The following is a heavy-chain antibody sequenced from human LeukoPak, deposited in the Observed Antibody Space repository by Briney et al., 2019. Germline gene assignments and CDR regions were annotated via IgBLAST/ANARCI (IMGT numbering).Heavy chain of an antibody. V-gene: IGHV1-2*02. CDR1: GYTFTGYY. D-gene: IGHD1-26*01. Sequence: GASVKVSCKASGYTFTGYYMHWVRQAPGQGLEWMGWINPNSGGTNYAQKFQGRVTMTRDTSISTAYMELSRLRSDDTAVYYCARIYGRELLHGFDAFDIWGQGTMVTVSS. J-gene: IGHJ3*02. CDR2: INPNSGGT. CDR3: ARIYGRELLHGFDAFDI.